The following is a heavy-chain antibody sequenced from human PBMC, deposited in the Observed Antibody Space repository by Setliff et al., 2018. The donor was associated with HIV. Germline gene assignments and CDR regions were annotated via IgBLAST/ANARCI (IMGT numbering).Heavy chain of an antibody. Sequence: ASVKVSCKASGYSFSSYYVHWVRQAPGQGLEWMGIVNPRGGEANYAQRFHGRLTVTTDTSTSTVYMELRLLTSDDTAIYYCAREGHVATPGSSEFDPWGQGTLVTVSS. V-gene: IGHV1-46*01. CDR2: VNPRGGEA. D-gene: IGHD6-13*01. CDR3: AREGHVATPGSSEFDP. CDR1: GYSFSSYY. J-gene: IGHJ5*02.